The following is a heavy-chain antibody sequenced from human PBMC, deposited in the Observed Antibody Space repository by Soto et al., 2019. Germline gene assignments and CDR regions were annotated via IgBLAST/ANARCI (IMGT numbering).Heavy chain of an antibody. V-gene: IGHV3-74*01. CDR2: INGDATTI. CDR3: ARDRGYPDSVSI. CDR1: GFIFSPYW. D-gene: IGHD3-10*01. Sequence: EAQLVESGGGLVQPGGSLRLSCAASGFIFSPYWMHWVRQAPGKGLVWVAHINGDATTILYADSVKGRFTISRDNAKSTLYLQMDSLRVEDTGVYFCARDRGYPDSVSIWGQGTMVTVSS. J-gene: IGHJ3*02.